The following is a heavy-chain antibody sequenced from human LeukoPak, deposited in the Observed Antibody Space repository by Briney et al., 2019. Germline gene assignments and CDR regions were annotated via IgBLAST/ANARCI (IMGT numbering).Heavy chain of an antibody. CDR2: IKSKTDGGTT. Sequence: PGGSLRLSCAASGFTFSNAWMSWVRQAPGKGLEWVGRIKSKTDGGTTDYAALVKGRFTISRDDSKNTLYLQMNSLKTEDTAVYYCTTVVYYYDSGGYYPLDYWGQGTLVTVSS. J-gene: IGHJ4*02. CDR1: GFTFSNAW. CDR3: TTVVYYYDSGGYYPLDY. D-gene: IGHD3-22*01. V-gene: IGHV3-15*01.